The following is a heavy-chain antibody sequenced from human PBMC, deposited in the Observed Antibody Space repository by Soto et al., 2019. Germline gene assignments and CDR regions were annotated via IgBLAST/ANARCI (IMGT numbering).Heavy chain of an antibody. V-gene: IGHV3-13*01. D-gene: IGHD6-13*01. CDR1: GFTFSGFD. Sequence: GGSLRLSCAASGFTFSGFDMHWVRQPTGKGLEWVSSIGTAGDTYYAVSVKGRFTISRDNAKNSLSLQMNSLRAGDMAVYFCAKSQEIGTHFFDSWGQGTQVTVSS. CDR2: IGTAGDT. CDR3: AKSQEIGTHFFDS. J-gene: IGHJ4*02.